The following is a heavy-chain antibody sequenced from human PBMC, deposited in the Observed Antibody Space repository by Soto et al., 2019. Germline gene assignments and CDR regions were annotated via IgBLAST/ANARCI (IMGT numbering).Heavy chain of an antibody. CDR1: GDSINNAEYY. V-gene: IGHV4-31*03. CDR3: ARVRGHAFDI. J-gene: IGHJ3*02. CDR2: IYYSGTT. Sequence: QVQLHESGPGLVKPSQTLSLKCSVSGDSINNAEYYWSWIRQHAGQGLEWIGYIYYSGTTYYNPSLKSRITISIDTSKNQFSLEMSSVTAADTAVYYCARVRGHAFDIRGQGTMVTVSS. D-gene: IGHD3-10*01.